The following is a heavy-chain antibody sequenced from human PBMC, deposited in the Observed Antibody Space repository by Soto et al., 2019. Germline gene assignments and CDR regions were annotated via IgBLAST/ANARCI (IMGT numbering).Heavy chain of an antibody. Sequence: TLPLTGAVAGGPMSGGGYCWNWIRQPPGKGLEWIGYIYHSGSTYYNPSLKSRVTISVDRSKNQFSLNLSSVTAADTAVYYCVSSVTTRFDFWGQGTLVTGSS. CDR1: GGPMSGGGYC. V-gene: IGHV4-30-2*01. D-gene: IGHD4-17*01. CDR2: IYHSGST. CDR3: VSSVTTRFDF. J-gene: IGHJ4*02.